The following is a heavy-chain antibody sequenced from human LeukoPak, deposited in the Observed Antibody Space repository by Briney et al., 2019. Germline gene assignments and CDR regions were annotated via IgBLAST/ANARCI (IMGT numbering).Heavy chain of an antibody. Sequence: GGSLRLSCAASGFTFSSYAMHWVRQAPGKGLEWVAVISYDGSNKYYADSVKGRFTISRDNSQNTLYLQINSLRAEDTAVYYCVGTISGIGAFDIWGQGTMVTVSS. J-gene: IGHJ3*02. D-gene: IGHD6-13*01. CDR1: GFTFSSYA. CDR2: ISYDGSNK. V-gene: IGHV3-30*04. CDR3: VGTISGIGAFDI.